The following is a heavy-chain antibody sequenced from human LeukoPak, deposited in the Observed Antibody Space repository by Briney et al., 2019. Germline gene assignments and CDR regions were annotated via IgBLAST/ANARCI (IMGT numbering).Heavy chain of an antibody. CDR1: GGSISSYY. CDR3: ARQIVVVPAASHSEYFQH. D-gene: IGHD2-2*01. J-gene: IGHJ1*01. Sequence: SETLSLTCTVSGGSISSYYWSWIRQPPGKGLEWIGYIYYSGSTNYNPSLKSRVTISVDTSKNQFSLKLSSVTAADTAVYYCARQIVVVPAASHSEYFQHWGQGTLVTVSS. V-gene: IGHV4-59*08. CDR2: IYYSGST.